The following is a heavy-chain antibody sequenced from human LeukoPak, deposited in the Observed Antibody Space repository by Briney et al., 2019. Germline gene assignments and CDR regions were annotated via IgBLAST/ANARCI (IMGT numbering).Heavy chain of an antibody. J-gene: IGHJ4*02. CDR2: ISTVSSII. Sequence: PGRSLRLSCAASGFTFNSYSMNSVRQAPGKGLEWVSYISTVSSIIYYADSVKGRCTISRDKAKNSLYLQMNSLRDEDKAVYCCARDVERTGGTYYYGSGSPRGGGQGTLVSVSS. D-gene: IGHD3-10*01. CDR3: ARDVERTGGTYYYGSGSPRG. V-gene: IGHV3-48*02. CDR1: GFTFNSYS.